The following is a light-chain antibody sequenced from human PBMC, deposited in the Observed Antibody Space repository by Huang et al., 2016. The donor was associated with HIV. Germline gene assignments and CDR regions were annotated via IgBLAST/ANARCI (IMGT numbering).Light chain of an antibody. Sequence: EIVLTQSPGTLSLSPGERATLSCRASQSVSSSYLAWYQPKPGHAPRLLIYGASSRATGIPDRFSGSGSGTDFTLTISRLEPEDFAVYYCQQYGSSLPVTFGQGTKLEIK. V-gene: IGKV3-20*01. J-gene: IGKJ2*01. CDR2: GAS. CDR1: QSVSSSY. CDR3: QQYGSSLPVT.